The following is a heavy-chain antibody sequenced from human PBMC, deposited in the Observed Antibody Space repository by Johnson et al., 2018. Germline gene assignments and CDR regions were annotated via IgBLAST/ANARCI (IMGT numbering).Heavy chain of an antibody. CDR3: SGWINAAFDV. Sequence: VQLVESGGGLVQPGGSLRLSCAASGFTFSTYSMNWVRQAPGKGLEWISYISSSSSTISYPDSVKGRFPISRDNAKNSLYLQMNTLRAEDTAVYLCSGWINAAFDVWGQGTMVTVSS. J-gene: IGHJ3*01. CDR2: ISSSSSTI. CDR1: GFTFSTYS. V-gene: IGHV3-48*01. D-gene: IGHD6-19*01.